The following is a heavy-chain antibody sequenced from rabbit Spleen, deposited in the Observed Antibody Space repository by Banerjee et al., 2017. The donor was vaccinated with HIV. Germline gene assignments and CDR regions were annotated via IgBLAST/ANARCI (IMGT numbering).Heavy chain of an antibody. CDR1: GFDLSQNYV. V-gene: IGHV1S40*01. J-gene: IGHJ6*01. D-gene: IGHD8-1*01. CDR3: ARDTGSSFSSYGMDL. CDR2: IDTGSSGFT. Sequence: QSLEESGGDLVKPGGTLTLTCKASGFDLSQNYVMCWVRQAPGKGLEWITCIDTGSSGFTYFASWAKGRFPISKTSSTTVTLRMTSLTAADTATYFCARDTGSSFSSYGMDLWGPGTLVTVS.